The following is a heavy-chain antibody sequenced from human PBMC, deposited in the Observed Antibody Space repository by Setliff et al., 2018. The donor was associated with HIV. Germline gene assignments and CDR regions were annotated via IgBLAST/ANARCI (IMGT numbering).Heavy chain of an antibody. CDR1: GASISNHY. D-gene: IGHD3-3*01. Sequence: PSETLSLTCGVSGASISNHYWSWVRQSPGKGLEWIGYIYYTGSTNYNPSLKSRIAILLDTSKNQLSLKLNSVTAADTAVYYCATLPQGYDYFDYWGHGTLVTVSS. CDR2: IYYTGST. V-gene: IGHV4-59*11. CDR3: ATLPQGYDYFDY. J-gene: IGHJ4*01.